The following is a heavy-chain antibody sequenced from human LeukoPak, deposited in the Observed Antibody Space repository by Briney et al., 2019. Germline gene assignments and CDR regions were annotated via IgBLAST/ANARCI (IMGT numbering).Heavy chain of an antibody. CDR1: GGSISSYY. D-gene: IGHD3-22*01. CDR2: IYYSGST. V-gene: IGHV4-59*08. CDR3: ATTYYYDSSGYYLESDAFDI. J-gene: IGHJ3*02. Sequence: SETLSLTCTVSGGSISSYYWSWIRQPPGKGLEWIGYIYYSGSTNYNPSLKSRVTISVDTSKNQFSLKLSSVTAADTAVYYCATTYYYDSSGYYLESDAFDIWGQGTMVTVSS.